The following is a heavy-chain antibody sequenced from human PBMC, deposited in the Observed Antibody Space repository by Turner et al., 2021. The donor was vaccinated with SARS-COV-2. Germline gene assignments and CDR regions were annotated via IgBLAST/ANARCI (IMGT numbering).Heavy chain of an antibody. J-gene: IGHJ4*02. Sequence: VQLVESGGGLVQPGGSLRPSCAASGFTISSYWMSWVPQAPGKGLEWVANIDQDRSEKYYVGSVKGRFTISRDNAKNSLYLQVNSLRAEDTAVYYCARSELGLFFDYWGQGTLVTVSS. CDR3: ARSELGLFFDY. CDR2: IDQDRSEK. D-gene: IGHD7-27*01. CDR1: GFTISSYW. V-gene: IGHV3-7*01.